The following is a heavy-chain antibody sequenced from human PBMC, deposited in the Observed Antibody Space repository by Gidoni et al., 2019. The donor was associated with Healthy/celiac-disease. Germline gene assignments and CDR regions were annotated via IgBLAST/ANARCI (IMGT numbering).Heavy chain of an antibody. CDR3: ARDPDYGDYGDEFDY. CDR1: GFTFSSYW. Sequence: EVQLVESGGGLVQPGGSLRLSCAASGFTFSSYWMHWVRQAPGKGLVWVSRINSDGSSTSYADSVKGRFTISRDNAKNTLYLQMNSLRAEDTAVYYCARDPDYGDYGDEFDYWGQGTLVTVSS. CDR2: INSDGSST. D-gene: IGHD4-17*01. J-gene: IGHJ4*02. V-gene: IGHV3-74*01.